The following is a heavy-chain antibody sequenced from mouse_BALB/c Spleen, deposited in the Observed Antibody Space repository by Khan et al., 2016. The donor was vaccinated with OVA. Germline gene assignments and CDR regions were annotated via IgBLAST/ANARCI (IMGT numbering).Heavy chain of an antibody. CDR2: IGYSGST. CDR3: ASGRLVLRYPDYFDY. J-gene: IGHJ2*01. V-gene: IGHV3-2*02. D-gene: IGHD1-1*01. Sequence: EVQLQESGPGLLKPSQSLSLTCTVTGYSITSDYAWNWIRQFPGNKLEWMAFIGYSGSTTYNPSLRKRISNARDASKSQFCRQLTYVTSEDTATYYCASGRLVLRYPDYFDYWGQGTTLTVSS. CDR1: GYSITSDYA.